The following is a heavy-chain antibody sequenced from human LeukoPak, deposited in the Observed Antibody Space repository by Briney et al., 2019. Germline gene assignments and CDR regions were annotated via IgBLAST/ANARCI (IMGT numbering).Heavy chain of an antibody. CDR1: GFTFSSHG. J-gene: IGHJ4*02. D-gene: IGHD3-10*02. Sequence: GGSLRLSCAASGFTFSSHGMSWVCQAPGKGLEWVSGIVGGAGGTYYADSVKGRFTISRDNSRNTLYLQMNSLRAEDTAVYYCAHGTMYQLDSWGQGTLVTVSS. V-gene: IGHV3-23*01. CDR2: IVGGAGGT. CDR3: AHGTMYQLDS.